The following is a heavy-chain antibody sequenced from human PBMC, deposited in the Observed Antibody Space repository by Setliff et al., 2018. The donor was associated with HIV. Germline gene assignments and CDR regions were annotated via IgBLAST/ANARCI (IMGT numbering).Heavy chain of an antibody. V-gene: IGHV4-39*01. CDR2: IYSSGNT. Sequence: PSETLSLTCSVSGGPISSSSYYWGWIRQPPGKGPEWIGNIYSSGNTYYNPSLKSRLTMSVDTSKNQLSLKLSSLTAADTAMYYCASVTLFVRFDFWGLGTLVTVSS. J-gene: IGHJ4*02. D-gene: IGHD3-10*02. CDR3: ASVTLFVRFDF. CDR1: GGPISSSSYY.